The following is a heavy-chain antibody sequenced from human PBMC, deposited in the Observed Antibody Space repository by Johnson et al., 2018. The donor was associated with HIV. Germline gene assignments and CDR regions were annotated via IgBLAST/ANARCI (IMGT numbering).Heavy chain of an antibody. V-gene: IGHV3-9*01. CDR2: ISWNSDNI. D-gene: IGHD3-22*01. J-gene: IGHJ3*01. CDR3: ARATYYYDPRGYLTRPRAFDV. CDR1: GFTFDDYA. Sequence: EVQLVESGGGLVQPGRSLRPSCAASGFTFDDYAMHWVRQVPGKGLAWVSGISWNSDNIGYADSVKGRFTISRYSAKNSLYLQMNSLRAEDTAFYYCARATYYYDPRGYLTRPRAFDVWGQGTMVTVSS.